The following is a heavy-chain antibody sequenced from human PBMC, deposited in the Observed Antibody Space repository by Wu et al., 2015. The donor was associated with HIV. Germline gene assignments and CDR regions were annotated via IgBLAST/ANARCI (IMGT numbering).Heavy chain of an antibody. Sequence: QAQLVQSGAEAKKPGASVKVSCKASGYTFSNFYIHWVRQAPGQGLEWMGWISAYNGNTNYAQKLQGRVTMTTGTSTSTAYMELRSLRSDDTAVYYCARDFIPAARRFDYWGQGTLVTVSS. CDR3: ARDFIPAARRFDY. CDR1: GYTFSNFY. CDR2: ISAYNGNT. V-gene: IGHV1-18*04. D-gene: IGHD2-2*01. J-gene: IGHJ4*02.